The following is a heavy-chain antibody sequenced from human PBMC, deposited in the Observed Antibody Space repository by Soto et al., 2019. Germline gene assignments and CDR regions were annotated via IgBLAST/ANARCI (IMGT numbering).Heavy chain of an antibody. CDR1: GGSFSGYY. V-gene: IGHV4-34*01. D-gene: IGHD3-10*01. CDR2: INHSGST. Sequence: SETLSLTCAVYGGSFSGYYWSWIRQPPGKGLEWIGEINHSGSTNYNPSLKSRVTISVDTSKNQFSLKLSSVTAADTAVYYCARGQRDYGSADGMDVWGQGTTVT. CDR3: ARGQRDYGSADGMDV. J-gene: IGHJ6*02.